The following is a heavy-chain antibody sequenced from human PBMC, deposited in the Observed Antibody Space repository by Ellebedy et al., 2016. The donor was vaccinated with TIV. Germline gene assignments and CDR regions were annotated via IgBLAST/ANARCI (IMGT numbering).Heavy chain of an antibody. V-gene: IGHV3-33*01. CDR2: IWYDGSNK. J-gene: IGHJ4*02. CDR3: ARASTPSYGCFDK. D-gene: IGHD5-18*01. Sequence: GESLKISCAASGFTFSSYGMHWVRQAPGKGLEWVAVIWYDGSNKYYADSVRGRFTISRDNSKKTLYLQMNSLRADDTAVYYCARASTPSYGCFDKWGQGTLVTVSS. CDR1: GFTFSSYG.